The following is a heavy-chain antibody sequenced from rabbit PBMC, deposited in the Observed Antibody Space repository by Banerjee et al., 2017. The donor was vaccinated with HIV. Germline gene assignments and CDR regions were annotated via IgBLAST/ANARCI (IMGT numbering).Heavy chain of an antibody. D-gene: IGHD4-1*01. J-gene: IGHJ4*01. CDR1: GFDISSYN. Sequence: QEQLVESGGGLVKPEGSLKLSCTASGFDISSYNIQWVRQAPGKGLEYIGWISTGGSTYYASWVNGRFTISKTSTTVDLQMNSLTAADTATYFCARAYSGGLKLWGPGTLVTVS. CDR3: ARAYSGGLKL. CDR2: ISTGGST. V-gene: IGHV1S17*01.